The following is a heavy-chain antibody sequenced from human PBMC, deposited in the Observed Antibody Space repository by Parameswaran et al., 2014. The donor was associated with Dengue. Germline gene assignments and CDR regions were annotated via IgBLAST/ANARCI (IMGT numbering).Heavy chain of an antibody. CDR3: ASPGRYSSSWYVFDY. CDR2: MYYSGST. D-gene: IGHD6-13*01. Sequence: VRQAPGKGLEWIGSMYYSGSTYYNPSLKSRFTMSVDTSKNRFALRLRSVTAADTAVYYCASPGRYSSSWYVFDYWGQGILVTVSS. J-gene: IGHJ4*02. V-gene: IGHV4-39*01.